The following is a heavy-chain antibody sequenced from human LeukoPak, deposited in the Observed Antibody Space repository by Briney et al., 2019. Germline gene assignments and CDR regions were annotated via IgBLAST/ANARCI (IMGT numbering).Heavy chain of an antibody. J-gene: IGHJ4*02. CDR1: GGSFSGYY. V-gene: IGHV4-34*01. CDR2: INHSGST. D-gene: IGHD3-22*01. Sequence: PSETLSLTCAVYGGSFSGYYWSWIRQPPGKGLEWIGEINHSGSTNYNPSLKSRVTISVDTSKNQFSLKLSSVTAADTAVYYCARGAYYYDSSGYYFLRLYYFDYWAREPWSPSPQ. CDR3: ARGAYYYDSSGYYFLRLYYFDY.